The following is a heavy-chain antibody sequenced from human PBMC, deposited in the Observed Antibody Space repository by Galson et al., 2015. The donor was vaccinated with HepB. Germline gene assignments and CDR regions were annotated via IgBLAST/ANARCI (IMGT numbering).Heavy chain of an antibody. CDR3: ARGEDIVVVGGYYFDY. D-gene: IGHD2-15*01. Sequence: ETLSLTCAVYGGSFSGYYWSWIRQPPGKGLEWIGEINHSGSTNYNPSLKSRVTISVDTPKNQFSLKLSSVTAADTAVYYCARGEDIVVVGGYYFDYWGQGTLVTVSS. CDR2: INHSGST. J-gene: IGHJ4*02. CDR1: GGSFSGYY. V-gene: IGHV4-34*01.